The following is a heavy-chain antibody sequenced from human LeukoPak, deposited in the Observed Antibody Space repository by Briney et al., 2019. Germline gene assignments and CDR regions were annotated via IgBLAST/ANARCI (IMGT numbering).Heavy chain of an antibody. J-gene: IGHJ1*01. CDR3: ARAGIAAALYFQH. D-gene: IGHD6-13*01. CDR1: GGSISSYY. Sequence: TSETLSLTCTVSGGSISSYYWSWIRQPPGKGLEWIGYIYYSGSTNYNPSLKSRVTISVDTSKNQFSLKLSTVTAADTAVYYCARAGIAAALYFQHWGQGTLVTVSS. V-gene: IGHV4-59*01. CDR2: IYYSGST.